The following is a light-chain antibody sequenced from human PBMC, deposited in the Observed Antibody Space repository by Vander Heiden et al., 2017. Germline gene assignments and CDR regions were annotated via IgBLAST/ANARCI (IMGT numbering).Light chain of an antibody. CDR1: QSLVSAD. J-gene: IGKJ2*01. CDR3: QQYGSSPMYT. V-gene: IGKV3-20*01. CDR2: GAS. Sequence: ETLLTQSPGTMSLSPGERATLSCRASQSLVSADLSWYQQKPGQAPRLLIYGASSRATGIPDRFSGSGSGTDFTLTISRLEPEDFAVYYCQQYGSSPMYTFGQGTKLEIK.